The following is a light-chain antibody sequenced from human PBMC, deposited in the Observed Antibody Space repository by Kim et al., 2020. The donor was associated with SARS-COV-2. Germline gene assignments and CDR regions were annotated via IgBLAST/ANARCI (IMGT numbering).Light chain of an antibody. J-gene: IGKJ1*01. CDR1: QSVSSSH. V-gene: IGKV3-20*01. CDR2: GAA. Sequence: SPGEGATRSCRASQSVSSSHLAWYQQKPGQAPRLLIYGAASRATGIPDRFSGSGSGTGFTLTISRLEPEDFALYYCQQYGTSPWTFGQGTKVDIK. CDR3: QQYGTSPWT.